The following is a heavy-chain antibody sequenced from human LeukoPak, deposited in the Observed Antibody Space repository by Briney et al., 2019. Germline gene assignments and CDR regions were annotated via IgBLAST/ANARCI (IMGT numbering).Heavy chain of an antibody. D-gene: IGHD4-11*01. CDR3: AREGYDYSKPDY. CDR1: GGTFSSYA. CDR2: IIPIFGTA. V-gene: IGHV1-69*13. Sequence: GASVKVSCKASGGTFSSYAISWVRQAPGLGLEWMGGIIPIFGTANYAQKFQGRVTITADESTSTAYMELSSLRSEDTAVYYCAREGYDYSKPDYWGQGTLVTVSS. J-gene: IGHJ4*02.